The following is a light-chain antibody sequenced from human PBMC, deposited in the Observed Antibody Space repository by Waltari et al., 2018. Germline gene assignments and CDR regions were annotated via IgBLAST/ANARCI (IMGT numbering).Light chain of an antibody. CDR2: DAY. Sequence: EIVLTQSPATLSVSPGERATLSCWASQSIRSTLAWYQQKPGQAPRLLIYDAYTRATGIPVRFSGSGSGTYFTLTISSLQSEDFAVYYCQQYTNWPLTFGGGTKVEI. V-gene: IGKV3D-15*01. CDR3: QQYTNWPLT. CDR1: QSIRST. J-gene: IGKJ4*01.